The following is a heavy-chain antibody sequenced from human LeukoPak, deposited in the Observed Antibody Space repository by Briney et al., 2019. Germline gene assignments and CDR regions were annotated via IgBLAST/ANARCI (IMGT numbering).Heavy chain of an antibody. CDR3: AKEVKPSRISMMVVATYWFDY. J-gene: IGHJ4*02. CDR2: ISGGGGNT. V-gene: IGHV3-23*01. D-gene: IGHD3-22*01. Sequence: GGSLRLSCAASGFTFSRYSMSWVRQAPGKGLEWVSAISGGGGNTYYADSLKGRFTISRDNSKNTLYLQMNSLSAEDTAVYYCAKEVKPSRISMMVVATYWFDYWGQGTLVTVSS. CDR1: GFTFSRYS.